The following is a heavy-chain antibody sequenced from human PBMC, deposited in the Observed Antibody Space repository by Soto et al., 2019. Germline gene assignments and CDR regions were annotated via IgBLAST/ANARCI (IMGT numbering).Heavy chain of an antibody. CDR3: ARRADVIRYFDGGAFDI. V-gene: IGHV4-59*08. CDR1: GGSICTYY. J-gene: IGHJ3*02. Sequence: PSETLSLTCTVSGGSICTYYWSWIRQPPGKGLEWIGYIYYSGSTNYNPSLKSRVTISIDTSKNQFSLKLSSVTAADTAVYYCARRADVIRYFDGGAFDIWGQGTMVTVSS. CDR2: IYYSGST. D-gene: IGHD3-9*01.